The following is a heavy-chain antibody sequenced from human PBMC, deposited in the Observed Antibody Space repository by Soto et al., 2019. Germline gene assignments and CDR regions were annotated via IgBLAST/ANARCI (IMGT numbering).Heavy chain of an antibody. CDR2: IIPIFGTA. D-gene: IGHD2-2*02. CDR3: ARGYCSSTSCYNPSYYYGMDV. J-gene: IGHJ6*02. Sequence: ASVKVSCKASGGTFSSYAISWVRQAPGQGLEWMGGIIPIFGTANYAQKFQGRVTITADESTSTAYMELSSLRSEDTAVYYCARGYCSSTSCYNPSYYYGMDVWGQGTTVTVSS. CDR1: GGTFSSYA. V-gene: IGHV1-69*13.